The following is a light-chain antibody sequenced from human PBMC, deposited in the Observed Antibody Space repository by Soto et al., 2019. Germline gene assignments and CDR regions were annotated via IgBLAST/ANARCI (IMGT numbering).Light chain of an antibody. CDR1: QSISRT. CDR3: QQYNNWPLT. J-gene: IGKJ4*02. Sequence: MTQSPSPLSSSVGDRGTITFRASQSISRTLAWYQQKSGQPPRLLIYDASSRGTGFPARFSGSGSGTEFTLTISSLQSEDFAVYYCQQYNNWPLTFGGGTKVDIK. CDR2: DAS. V-gene: IGKV3D-15*01.